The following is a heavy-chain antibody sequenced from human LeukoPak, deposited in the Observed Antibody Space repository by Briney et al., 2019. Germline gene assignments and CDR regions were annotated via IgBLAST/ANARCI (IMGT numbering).Heavy chain of an antibody. D-gene: IGHD3-22*01. CDR3: ARVYYDSSRGDYYFDY. V-gene: IGHV1-18*01. CDR2: ISAYNGNT. CDR1: GYTLSSFG. Sequence: ASVKVSCKASGYTLSSFGINWVRQAPGQGLEWMGWISAYNGNTNYAQKFQGRVTMTRDMSTSTVYMELSSLRSEDTAVYYCARVYYDSSRGDYYFDYWGQGTLVTVSS. J-gene: IGHJ4*02.